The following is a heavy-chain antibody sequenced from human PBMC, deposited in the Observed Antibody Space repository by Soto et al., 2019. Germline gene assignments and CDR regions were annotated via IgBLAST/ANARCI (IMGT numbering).Heavy chain of an antibody. CDR2: IYYSGST. V-gene: IGHV4-31*03. D-gene: IGHD6-6*01. Sequence: SETLSLTCTVSGASMSSGGYYWTWIRQSPGKSLEWIGYIYYSGSTYYNPSLESRVAISLDTSRSQFSLTLHSVTAADTAIYYCARDRHNNFFDPWGQGTLVTVSS. CDR1: GASMSSGGYY. CDR3: ARDRHNNFFDP. J-gene: IGHJ5*02.